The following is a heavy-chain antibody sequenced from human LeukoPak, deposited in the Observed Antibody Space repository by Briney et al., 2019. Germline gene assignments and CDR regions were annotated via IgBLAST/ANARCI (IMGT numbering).Heavy chain of an antibody. CDR3: ARQGTAAVYYFDY. J-gene: IGHJ4*02. V-gene: IGHV4-39*01. CDR2: IYYRGST. CDR1: GGSISSSSYY. D-gene: IGHD6-13*01. Sequence: SETLSLTCTVSGGSISSSSYYWGWIRQPPGKGLEWIGSIYYRGSTYYNPSLKSRVTISVDTSKNQFPLKLSSMTAADTAVYFCARQGTAAVYYFDYWGQGTLVTVSS.